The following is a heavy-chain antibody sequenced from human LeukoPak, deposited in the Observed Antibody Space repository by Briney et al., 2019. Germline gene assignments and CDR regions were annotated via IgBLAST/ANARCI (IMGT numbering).Heavy chain of an antibody. J-gene: IGHJ4*02. Sequence: SETLSLTCTVSGGSISSYYWSWIRQPAGKGLEWIGRIYSSGRTNYNPSLKSRVTTSVDTSKNQFSLKLNSVTAADTAVYYCARMYSGTYGGIDYWGQGTLVTVSS. V-gene: IGHV4-4*07. CDR1: GGSISSYY. D-gene: IGHD1-26*01. CDR2: IYSSGRT. CDR3: ARMYSGTYGGIDY.